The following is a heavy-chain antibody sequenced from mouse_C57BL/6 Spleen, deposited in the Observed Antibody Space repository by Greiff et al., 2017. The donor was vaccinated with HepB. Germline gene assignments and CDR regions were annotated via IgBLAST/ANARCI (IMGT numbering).Heavy chain of an antibody. J-gene: IGHJ3*01. V-gene: IGHV1-53*01. CDR2: INPSNGGT. CDR1: GYTFTSYW. D-gene: IGHD2-4*01. Sequence: QVQLQQPGTELVKPGASVKLSCKASGYTFTSYWMHWVKQRPGQGLEWIGHINPSNGGTNYNEKFKSKATLTVDKSSSTAYMQLSSLTSEDSAVYYGSRFQIFYEYDPFAYWGQGTLVTVSA. CDR3: SRFQIFYEYDPFAY.